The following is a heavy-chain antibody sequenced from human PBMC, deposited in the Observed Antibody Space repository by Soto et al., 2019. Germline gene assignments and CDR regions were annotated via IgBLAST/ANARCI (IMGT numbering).Heavy chain of an antibody. V-gene: IGHV3-30-3*01. J-gene: IGHJ4*02. CDR3: ARDRGYGSGSYYTY. CDR2: ISYDGSNK. CDR1: GFTFSSYA. D-gene: IGHD3-10*01. Sequence: QVQLVESGGGVVQPGRSLRLSCAASGFTFSSYAMHWVRQAPGKGLEWVAVISYDGSNKYYADSVKGRFTISRDNSKNTLYLQMISLRAEDTAVYYCARDRGYGSGSYYTYWGQGTLVTVSS.